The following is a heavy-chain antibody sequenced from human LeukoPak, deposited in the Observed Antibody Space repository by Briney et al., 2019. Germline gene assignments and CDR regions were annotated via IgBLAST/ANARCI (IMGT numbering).Heavy chain of an antibody. CDR3: ARIHPPRYCSGGSCYSYYYYYMDV. CDR1: GGCISSYY. J-gene: IGHJ6*03. Sequence: PSETLSLTCTVSGGCISSYYWSWIRQPPGKGLEWIGYICYSGSTNYNTSLKSRVTISVDTSRNQFSLKLSSVTAADTAVYYCARIHPPRYCSGGSCYSYYYYYMDVWGKGTTVTVSS. D-gene: IGHD2-15*01. CDR2: ICYSGST. V-gene: IGHV4-59*08.